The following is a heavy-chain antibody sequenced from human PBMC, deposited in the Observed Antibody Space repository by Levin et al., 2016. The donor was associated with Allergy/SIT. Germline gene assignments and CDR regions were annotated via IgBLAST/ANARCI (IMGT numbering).Heavy chain of an antibody. CDR1: GYTFTSYY. CDR3: ASGNGGYSGSYYALDY. D-gene: IGHD1-26*01. CDR2: INPSGGST. J-gene: IGHJ4*02. V-gene: IGHV1-46*03. Sequence: ASVKVSCKASGYTFTSYYMHWVRQAPGQGLEWMGIINPSGGSTSYAQKFQGRVTMTRDTSTSTVYMELSSLRSEDTAVYYCASGNGGYSGSYYALDYWGQGTLVTVSS.